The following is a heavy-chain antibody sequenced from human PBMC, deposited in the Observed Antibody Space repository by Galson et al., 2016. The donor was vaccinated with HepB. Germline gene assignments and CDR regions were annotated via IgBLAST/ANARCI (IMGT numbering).Heavy chain of an antibody. CDR1: GGSLSGYY. D-gene: IGHD3-10*01. J-gene: IGHJ4*02. CDR2: IYYTGST. V-gene: IGHV4-31*11. CDR3: ARDGRLGEKGLYDF. Sequence: TLSLTCAVYGGSLSGYYWSWIRQHPGKGLEWIGYIYYTGSTDYNPSLKSRVTISVDTSKNQFSLKLSSVTAADTAVYYCARDGRLGEKGLYDFWGQGTLVTVSS.